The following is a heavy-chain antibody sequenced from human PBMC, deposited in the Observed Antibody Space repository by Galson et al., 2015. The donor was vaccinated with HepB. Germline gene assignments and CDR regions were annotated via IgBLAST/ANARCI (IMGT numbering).Heavy chain of an antibody. CDR3: ARDSSRIVVVPPVADNWVDP. CDR2: ISSSGTDT. D-gene: IGHD2-2*01. V-gene: IGHV3-11*06. J-gene: IGHJ5*02. Sequence: SLRLSCAASGFIFSDYYMTWIRQAPGKGLEWISYISSSGTDTTYADSVKGRFTISRDNTKNSLYLQMNSLRAEDTAVYYCARDSSRIVVVPPVADNWVDPWGQGILVTVSS. CDR1: GFIFSDYY.